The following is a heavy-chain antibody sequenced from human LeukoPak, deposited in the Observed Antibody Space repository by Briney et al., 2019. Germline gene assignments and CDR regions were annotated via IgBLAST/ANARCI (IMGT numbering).Heavy chain of an antibody. CDR3: AKAGQRGIFGVVRFDY. D-gene: IGHD3-3*01. CDR2: ISGSGGST. V-gene: IGHV3-23*01. CDR1: GFTFRSYA. Sequence: GGSLRLSCAASGFTFRSYAMSWVRQAPGKGLEWVSAISGSGGSTYYADSVKGRFTISRDNSKNTLYLQMNSLRAEDTAVYYCAKAGQRGIFGVVRFDYWGQGTLVTVSS. J-gene: IGHJ4*02.